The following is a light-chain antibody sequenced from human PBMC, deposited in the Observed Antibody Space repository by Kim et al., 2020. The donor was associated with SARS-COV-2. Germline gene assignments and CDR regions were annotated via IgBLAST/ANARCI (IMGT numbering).Light chain of an antibody. Sequence: QSVLTQPPSVSAAPGQKVNISCSGSNSNIGNNYVSWYQQLPGTAPKLLIYDNNKRHSGIPDRFSGSKSGTSATLGITGLQTGDEAEYYCGTWDNSLNGVVFGGGTQLTVL. CDR1: NSNIGNNY. CDR3: GTWDNSLNGVV. CDR2: DNN. J-gene: IGLJ2*01. V-gene: IGLV1-51*01.